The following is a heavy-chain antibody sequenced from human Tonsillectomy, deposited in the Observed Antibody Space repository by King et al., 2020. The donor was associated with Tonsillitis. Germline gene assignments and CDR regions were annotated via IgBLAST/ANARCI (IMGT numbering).Heavy chain of an antibody. D-gene: IGHD3-3*01. J-gene: IGHJ4*02. CDR3: ARMNYDFWSGYYGDYFDY. V-gene: IGHV3-21*01. CDR1: GFTFSSYS. Sequence: VQLVESGGGLVKPGGSLRLSCAASGFTFSSYSMNWVLQVPGKGREWVSSIMSSSSYIYYADSVKGRFTISRDNAKNSLYLQMNSLRAEDTAVYYCARMNYDFWSGYYGDYFDYWGQGTLVTVSS. CDR2: IMSSSSYI.